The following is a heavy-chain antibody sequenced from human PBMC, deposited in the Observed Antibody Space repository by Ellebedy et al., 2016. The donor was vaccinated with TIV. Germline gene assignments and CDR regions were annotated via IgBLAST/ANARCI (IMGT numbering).Heavy chain of an antibody. D-gene: IGHD2-15*01. CDR1: GGSFSGYY. V-gene: IGHV4-34*01. Sequence: SETLSLTCAVYGGSFSGYYWSWIRQPPGKGLEWIGEINHSGSTNYNPSLKSRVTISVDTSKNQFSLKLSSVTAADTAVYYCARQVREHYCSGGSCYSNWFDPWGQGILVTVSS. J-gene: IGHJ5*02. CDR2: INHSGST. CDR3: ARQVREHYCSGGSCYSNWFDP.